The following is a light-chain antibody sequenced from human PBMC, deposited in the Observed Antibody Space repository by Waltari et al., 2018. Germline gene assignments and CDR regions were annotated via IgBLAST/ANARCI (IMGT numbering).Light chain of an antibody. CDR1: QRVRSD. Sequence: EIVVTQSPATLSVSPGERATLSCRASQRVRSDFAWYRQKPGQAPSLLIYGASTRATGVSARFSGSGSGTEFTLTITSLQSEDSAVYFCQQYNNWPLTFGGGTKVEIK. V-gene: IGKV3-15*01. CDR2: GAS. CDR3: QQYNNWPLT. J-gene: IGKJ4*01.